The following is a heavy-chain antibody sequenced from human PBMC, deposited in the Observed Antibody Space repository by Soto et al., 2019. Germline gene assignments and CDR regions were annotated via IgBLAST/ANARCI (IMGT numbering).Heavy chain of an antibody. CDR1: GFTFSSFA. CDR2: ISGVGGNT. D-gene: IGHD1-7*01. CDR3: AKDGWNFPPDP. J-gene: IGHJ5*02. Sequence: PGGSLRLSCAASGFTFSSFAMSWVRQAPGKGLEWVSGISGVGGNTYYADSVKGRFTISRDNSKNTLHLQMSSLRAEDTAVYYCAKDGWNFPPDPWGQGTLVTVSS. V-gene: IGHV3-23*01.